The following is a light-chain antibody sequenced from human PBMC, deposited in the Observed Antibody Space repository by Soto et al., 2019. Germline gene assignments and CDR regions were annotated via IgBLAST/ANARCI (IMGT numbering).Light chain of an antibody. CDR1: SSDVGGYNY. J-gene: IGLJ3*02. Sequence: QSALTQPPSASGSPGQSVTISCTGTSSDVGGYNYVSWYQQHQGKAPKLIIYEVSNRPSGVSNRFSGSKSGNTASLTISGLQAEDEADYYCSSYTSSITLVFGGGTKL. CDR2: EVS. CDR3: SSYTSSITLV. V-gene: IGLV2-14*01.